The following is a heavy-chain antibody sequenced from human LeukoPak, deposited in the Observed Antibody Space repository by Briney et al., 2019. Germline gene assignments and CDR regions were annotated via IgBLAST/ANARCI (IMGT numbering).Heavy chain of an antibody. J-gene: IGHJ4*02. D-gene: IGHD3-3*01. V-gene: IGHV3-49*03. Sequence: PGGSLRLSCTGSGFSFSDYAMSWFRQAPGKGLEWIGFIRTEGNGETTEYAASVEGRFTISRDDSRNIAHLQMNSLKTEDTAVYYCTRGGRNYDFTYYFDYWGQGTLVTVSS. CDR3: TRGGRNYDFTYYFDY. CDR2: IRTEGNGETT. CDR1: GFSFSDYA.